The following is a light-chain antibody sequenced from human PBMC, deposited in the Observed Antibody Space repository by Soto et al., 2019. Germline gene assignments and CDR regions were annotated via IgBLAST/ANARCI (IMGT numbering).Light chain of an antibody. CDR2: EGN. CDR3: CSYVYSNSGV. V-gene: IGLV2-23*01. Sequence: QSALTQPASVSGSPGQSITISCTGTSSDVLTYDAVSWYQQQPGKAPKLIIYEGNKRPSGVSNRFSGPRSGNVASLTISGLQAEDEADYYCCSYVYSNSGVFGGGTKLTVL. CDR1: SSDVLTYDA. J-gene: IGLJ3*02.